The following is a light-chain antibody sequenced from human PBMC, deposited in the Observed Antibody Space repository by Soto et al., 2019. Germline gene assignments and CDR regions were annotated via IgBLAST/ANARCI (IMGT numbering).Light chain of an antibody. CDR1: QSVSSRY. J-gene: IGKJ1*01. Sequence: VLTQSPGTLSLSPGERATLSCRASQSVSSRYLAWYQQKPGQAPRLLFYAAFRATGTPDRFSGSGSGTDFTLTIDRLEPEDVAVYYCQQYVKSPWTFGQGTKVDIX. CDR2: AA. CDR3: QQYVKSPWT. V-gene: IGKV3-20*01.